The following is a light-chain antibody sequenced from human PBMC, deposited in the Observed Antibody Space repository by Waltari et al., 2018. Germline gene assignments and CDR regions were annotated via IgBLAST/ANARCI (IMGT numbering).Light chain of an antibody. CDR1: SSDIGTYNR. V-gene: IGLV2-18*02. CDR2: EVS. Sequence: QSALTQPPSVSGSPGQSVTISCTGTSSDIGTYNRVSWYQQPPGTAPNLIIYEVSNRPSGVPDSCPGSTSGNTASLTSSGLQAEDEADYYCTSYTSSITLLFGGGTKLTVL. J-gene: IGLJ2*01. CDR3: TSYTSSITLL.